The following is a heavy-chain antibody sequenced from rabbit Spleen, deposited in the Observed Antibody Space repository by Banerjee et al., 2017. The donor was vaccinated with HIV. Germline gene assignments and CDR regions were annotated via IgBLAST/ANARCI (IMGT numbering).Heavy chain of an antibody. CDR2: INTYTAKP. CDR1: GLSLSDKDV. Sequence: QEQLVESGGGLVKPEGSLTLTCKGSGLSLSDKDVMCWVRQAPGKGLEWIACINTYTAKPVYATWAKGRFTISRTSSTTVTLQMTSLTAADTATYFCARDLASVVGWNFNLWGPGTLVTVS. V-gene: IGHV1S45*01. CDR3: ARDLASVVGWNFNL. D-gene: IGHD3-1*01. J-gene: IGHJ4*01.